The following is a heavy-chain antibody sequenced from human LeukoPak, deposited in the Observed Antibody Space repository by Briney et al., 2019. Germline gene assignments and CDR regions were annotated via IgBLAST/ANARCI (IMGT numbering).Heavy chain of an antibody. CDR2: INPSGGST. CDR3: ARARPDYYDSSGYYGLYWFDP. J-gene: IGHJ5*02. Sequence: ASVKVSCQASGYTFTSYYMHWVRQAPGQGLEWMGIINPSGGSTSYAQKFQGRVTMTRDTSTSTVYMELSSLRSEDTAVYYCARARPDYYDSSGYYGLYWFDPWGQGTLVTVSS. CDR1: GYTFTSYY. D-gene: IGHD3-22*01. V-gene: IGHV1-46*01.